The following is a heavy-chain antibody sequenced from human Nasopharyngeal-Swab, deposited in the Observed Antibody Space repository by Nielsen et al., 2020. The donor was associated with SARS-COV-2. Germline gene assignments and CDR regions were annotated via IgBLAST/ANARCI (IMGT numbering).Heavy chain of an antibody. Sequence: SLKISCVGSGFSFSSYSMNWVRQAPGKGLEWVSGITWNGGVGYTDSVRGRFTISRDNARNSLYLQMNSLRAEDTAFYYCTKGRADYSNPSFDNWGQGTLVTVS. CDR1: GFSFSSYS. J-gene: IGHJ4*02. D-gene: IGHD4-11*01. CDR2: ITWNGGV. CDR3: TKGRADYSNPSFDN. V-gene: IGHV3-9*01.